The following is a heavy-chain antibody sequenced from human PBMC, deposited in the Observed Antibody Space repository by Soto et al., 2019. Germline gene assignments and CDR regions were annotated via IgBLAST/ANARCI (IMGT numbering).Heavy chain of an antibody. V-gene: IGHV4-59*01. CDR1: AGSISSYD. J-gene: IGHJ4*02. Sequence: PSETLSLTGTVSAGSISSYDCSWIRQPPWKGLEWIGYIHYSGSTNYNPSLKSRVTVSLDTSKNQFSLKLSSVTAADTAVYYCARVSGYRDGFPFDYLGQGTLLAVCS. D-gene: IGHD5-18*01. CDR2: IHYSGST. CDR3: ARVSGYRDGFPFDY.